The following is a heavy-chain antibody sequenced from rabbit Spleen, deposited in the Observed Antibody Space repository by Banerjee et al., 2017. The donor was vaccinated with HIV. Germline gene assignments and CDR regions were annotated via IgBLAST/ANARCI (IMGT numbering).Heavy chain of an antibody. CDR2: IDPVFGST. CDR1: GFSFSSGDW. D-gene: IGHD6-1*01. V-gene: IGHV1S40*01. CDR3: AREKSGNYGYDL. J-gene: IGHJ6*01. Sequence: QSLEESGGDLVKPGASLTLTCTASGFSFSSGDWMYWVRQAPGKGLEWIGYIDPVFGSTYYANWAKGRFTISKTSSTTVTLQVTSLTAADTATYFCAREKSGNYGYDLWGPGTLVTVS.